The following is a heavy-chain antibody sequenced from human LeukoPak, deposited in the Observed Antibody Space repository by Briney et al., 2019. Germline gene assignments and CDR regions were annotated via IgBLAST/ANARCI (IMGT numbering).Heavy chain of an antibody. CDR1: GYTFTSYG. V-gene: IGHV1-69*04. Sequence: ASVKVSCKASGYTFTSYGISWVRQAPGQGLEWMGRIIPILGIANYAQKFQGRVTITADKSTSTAYMELSSLRSEDTAVYYCARIVTTPHYYYYYGMDVWGQGTTVTVSS. J-gene: IGHJ6*02. CDR2: IIPILGIA. CDR3: ARIVTTPHYYYYYGMDV. D-gene: IGHD4-11*01.